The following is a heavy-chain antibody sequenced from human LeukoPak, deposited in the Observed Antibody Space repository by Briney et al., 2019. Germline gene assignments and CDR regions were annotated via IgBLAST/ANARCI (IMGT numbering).Heavy chain of an antibody. CDR3: ARDWAAVAGTDY. D-gene: IGHD6-19*01. V-gene: IGHV1-2*02. J-gene: IGHJ4*02. CDR1: GSTLPQLS. CDR2: INPNSGGT. Sequence: ASGEVSCKVSGSTLPQLSMHWVRQAPGQGLEWMGWINPNSGGTNYAQKFQGRVTMTMDTSISTAYMELSRLRSDDTAVYYCARDWAAVAGTDYWGQGTLVTVSS.